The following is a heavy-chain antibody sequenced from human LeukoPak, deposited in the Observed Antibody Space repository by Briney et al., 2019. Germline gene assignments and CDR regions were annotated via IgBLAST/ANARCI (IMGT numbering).Heavy chain of an antibody. V-gene: IGHV4-39*07. D-gene: IGHD3-10*01. CDR3: ARGRIITMVRGAPFDY. J-gene: IGHJ4*02. CDR1: GGSFSSSSYY. Sequence: SETLSLTCTVSGGSFSSSSYYWGWIRQPPGKGLEWIGEINHSGSTNYNPSLKSRVTISVDTSKNQFSLKLSSVTAADTAVYYCARGRIITMVRGAPFDYWGQGTLVTVSS. CDR2: INHSGST.